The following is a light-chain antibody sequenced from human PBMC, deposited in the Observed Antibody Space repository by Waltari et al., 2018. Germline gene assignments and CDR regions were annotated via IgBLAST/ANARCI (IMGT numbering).Light chain of an antibody. Sequence: DILMTQSPSSVSASVGDRVTITCLASQDVRSWLAWYRQKPGKAPNLLIYAASSLQSGVPSRFSGSGSGTHFTLTISSLQPEDFATYYCQQGEASPYTFGQGTKLEIK. CDR3: QQGEASPYT. V-gene: IGKV1-12*01. J-gene: IGKJ2*01. CDR1: QDVRSW. CDR2: AAS.